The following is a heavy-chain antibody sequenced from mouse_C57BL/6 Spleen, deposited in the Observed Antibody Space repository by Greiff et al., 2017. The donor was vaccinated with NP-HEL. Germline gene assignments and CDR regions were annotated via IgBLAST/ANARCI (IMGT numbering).Heavy chain of an antibody. CDR3: ARGGAYYAFDY. CDR1: GYSITSGYY. V-gene: IGHV3-6*01. J-gene: IGHJ2*01. CDR2: ISYDGSN. Sequence: EVKLEESGPGLVKPSQSLSLTCSVTGYSITSGYYWNWIRQFPGNKLEWMGYISYDGSNNYNPSLKNRISITRDTSKNQFFLKLNSVTTEDTATYYCARGGAYYAFDYWGQGTTLTVSS. D-gene: IGHD1-1*01.